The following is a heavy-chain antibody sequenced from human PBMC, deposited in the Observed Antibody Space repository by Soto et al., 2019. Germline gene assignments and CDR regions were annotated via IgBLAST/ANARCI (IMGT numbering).Heavy chain of an antibody. V-gene: IGHV4-34*01. J-gene: IGHJ6*02. CDR1: GGSFSGYY. Sequence: SETLSLTCAVYGGSFSGYYWSWIRQPPGKGLEWIGEINHSGSTNSNPSHKSRVTITVDTSKNQFSLKLSSVTAADTAVYYCARGPPRLYSSSLLYDYYGMDVWGQGTTVTVSS. CDR3: ARGPPRLYSSSLLYDYYGMDV. D-gene: IGHD6-6*01. CDR2: INHSGST.